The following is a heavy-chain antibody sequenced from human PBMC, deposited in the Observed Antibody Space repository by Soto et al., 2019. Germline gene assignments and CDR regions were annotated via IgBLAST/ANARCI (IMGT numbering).Heavy chain of an antibody. J-gene: IGHJ6*03. D-gene: IGHD2-2*01. CDR1: GGSFSSYY. Sequence: QVQLQESGPGLVRPSETLSLTCTVSGGSFSSYYWTWIRQSPGQGLGWIGYIYYSGSTDYNPSLRGRLAISIDTSKNQFSLRLNSMTAADTAVYYCAGRDCSGTNCYYLDYYYMDVWGKGTTVTVSS. CDR3: AGRDCSGTNCYYLDYYYMDV. CDR2: IYYSGST. V-gene: IGHV4-59*08.